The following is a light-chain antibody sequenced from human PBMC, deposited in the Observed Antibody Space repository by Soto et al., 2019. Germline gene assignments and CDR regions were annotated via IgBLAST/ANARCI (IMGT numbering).Light chain of an antibody. V-gene: IGLV6-57*01. Sequence: NFMLTQPHSVSESPGKTVIISCTRSRGSIASNYVQWYQQRPGSSPTTVIYEDNHRPSGVPDRFSGSIDRSSNSASLTISGLETEDEADYYCQSYDATNQVFGGGTKLTVL. CDR1: RGSIASNY. J-gene: IGLJ3*02. CDR3: QSYDATNQV. CDR2: EDN.